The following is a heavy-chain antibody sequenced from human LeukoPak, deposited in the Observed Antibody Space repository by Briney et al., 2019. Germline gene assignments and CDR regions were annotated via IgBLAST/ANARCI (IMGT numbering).Heavy chain of an antibody. CDR2: IYYSGNT. CDR3: AREPLIWWPRRYFDY. V-gene: IGHV4-39*02. J-gene: IGHJ4*02. D-gene: IGHD5-12*01. CDR1: GGSISSSSYY. Sequence: KPSETLSLTCTVSGGSISSSSYYWGWIRQPPGKGLEWIGSIYYSGNTYYNPSLKSRVTISVDTSKNQFSLKLSSVTAADTAVYYCAREPLIWWPRRYFDYWGQGTLVTVSS.